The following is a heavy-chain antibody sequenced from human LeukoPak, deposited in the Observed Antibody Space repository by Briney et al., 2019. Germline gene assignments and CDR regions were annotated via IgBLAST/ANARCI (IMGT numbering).Heavy chain of an antibody. CDR3: ARGRFPLYCGGDCYRAGWFDP. J-gene: IGHJ5*02. Sequence: ASVKVSCKASAYTFTSYDINWVRQATGQGLEWMGWMNPNSGNTGYAQKFQGRVTMTRNTSISTAYMELSSLRSEDTAVYYCARGRFPLYCGGDCYRAGWFDPWGQGTLVTVSS. V-gene: IGHV1-8*01. CDR1: AYTFTSYD. D-gene: IGHD2-21*01. CDR2: MNPNSGNT.